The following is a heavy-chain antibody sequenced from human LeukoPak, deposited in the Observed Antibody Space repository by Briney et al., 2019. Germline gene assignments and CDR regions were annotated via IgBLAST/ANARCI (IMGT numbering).Heavy chain of an antibody. CDR3: AKDPPRVAALFFKEDY. V-gene: IGHV3-30*02. CDR2: IRFDGSNE. J-gene: IGHJ4*02. D-gene: IGHD2-15*01. Sequence: PGGSLRLPCAASGFTFRSYGMHWVRQAPGKGLEWVAFIRFDGSNEYYADSVKGRFTISRDNSKNILYLQMNSLRAEDTAVYFCAKDPPRVAALFFKEDYWGQGTLVTVSS. CDR1: GFTFRSYG.